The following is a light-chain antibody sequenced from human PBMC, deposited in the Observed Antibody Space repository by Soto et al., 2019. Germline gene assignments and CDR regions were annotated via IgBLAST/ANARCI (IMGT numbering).Light chain of an antibody. CDR3: QVWDSSSDLLV. Sequence: SYELTQPPSVSVAPGQTAGITCGGNNIGSKSVHWYQQKPGQAPVLVVYDDSGRPSGIPERFSGSNSGNTATLTISRVEAGDEADYYCQVWDSSSDLLVFAGGTKLTVL. J-gene: IGLJ2*01. V-gene: IGLV3-21*02. CDR1: NIGSKS. CDR2: DDS.